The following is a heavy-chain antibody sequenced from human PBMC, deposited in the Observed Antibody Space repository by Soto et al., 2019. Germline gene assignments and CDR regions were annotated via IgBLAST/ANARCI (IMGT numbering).Heavy chain of an antibody. CDR2: IRSKAYGGTT. Sequence: PGGALRLSCTASGFTLGDYALTWVRQAPGKGLEWVGFIRSKAYGGTTEYAASVKGRFTISRDDSKTIAYLQMNSLKTEDTAVYYCTRDGGYSISSPGDYWGQGTLVTVSS. V-gene: IGHV3-49*04. D-gene: IGHD6-6*01. CDR3: TRDGGYSISSPGDY. J-gene: IGHJ4*02. CDR1: GFTLGDYA.